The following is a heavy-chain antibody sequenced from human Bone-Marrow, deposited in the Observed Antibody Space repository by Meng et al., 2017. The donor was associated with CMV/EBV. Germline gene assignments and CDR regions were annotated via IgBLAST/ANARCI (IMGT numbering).Heavy chain of an antibody. CDR3: AKDIGGWFDP. J-gene: IGHJ5*02. V-gene: IGHV3-30*02. CDR1: GFTFSSYG. CDR2: IRYDGSNK. Sequence: GESLKISCAASGFTFSSYGMHWVRQAPGKGLEWVAFIRYDGSNKYYADSVKGRFTISRDNSKNTLYLQMNSLRAEDTAVYYCAKDIGGWFDPWGQGPLVPLSS. D-gene: IGHD3-10*01.